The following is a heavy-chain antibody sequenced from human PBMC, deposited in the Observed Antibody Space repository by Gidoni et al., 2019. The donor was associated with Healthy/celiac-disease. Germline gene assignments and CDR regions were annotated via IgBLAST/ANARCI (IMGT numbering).Heavy chain of an antibody. V-gene: IGHV1-69*06. D-gene: IGHD3-10*01. CDR1: GGTFSSYA. CDR3: ATGRGKTMVRGAMVYYFDY. CDR2: IIPIFGTA. J-gene: IGHJ4*02. Sequence: QVQLVQSGAAVKKPGSLVKVSSKASGGTFSSYAISWVRQAPGQGLEWMGGIIPIFGTANYAQKFQGRVTMTADKSTSTAYMELSSLRSEDTAVYYCATGRGKTMVRGAMVYYFDYWGQGTLVTVSS.